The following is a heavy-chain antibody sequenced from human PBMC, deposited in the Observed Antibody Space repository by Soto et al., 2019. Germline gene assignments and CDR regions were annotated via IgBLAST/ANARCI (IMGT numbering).Heavy chain of an antibody. Sequence: PGGSLRLSCAASGFTFSSYSMNWVRQAPGKGLEWVSSISSSSSYIYYADSVKGRFTLSRDNSKNSLYLQMNSLRAEDTAVYYCARVRGGDQLLQAFDTGGQGTMVTVS. CDR1: GFTFSSYS. V-gene: IGHV3-21*01. CDR3: ARVRGGDQLLQAFDT. J-gene: IGHJ3*02. D-gene: IGHD2-2*01. CDR2: ISSSSSYI.